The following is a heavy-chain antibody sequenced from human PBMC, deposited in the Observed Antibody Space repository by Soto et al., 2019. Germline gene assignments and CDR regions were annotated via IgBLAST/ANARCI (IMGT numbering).Heavy chain of an antibody. V-gene: IGHV4-39*02. CDR2: IYYSGST. D-gene: IGHD6-13*01. CDR3: AIDSGYSSSWYRAFDI. J-gene: IGHJ3*02. CDR1: GGSISSSSYY. Sequence: QLQLQESGPGLVKPSETLSLTCTVSGGSISSSSYYWGWIRQPPGKGLEWIGSIYYSGSTYYNPSLKSRVTISVDTSKNQFSLKLSSVTAADTAVYYCAIDSGYSSSWYRAFDIWGQGTMVTVSS.